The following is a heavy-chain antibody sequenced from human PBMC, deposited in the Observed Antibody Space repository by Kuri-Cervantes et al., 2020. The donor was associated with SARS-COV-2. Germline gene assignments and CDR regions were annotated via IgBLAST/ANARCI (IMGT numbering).Heavy chain of an antibody. CDR3: AKGVGSGSYYFWYFDL. CDR1: GFTVSSNY. V-gene: IGHV3-23*01. D-gene: IGHD3-10*01. CDR2: ISGSGGST. Sequence: GESLKISCAASGFTVSSNYMSWVRQAPGKGLEWVSAISGSGGSTYYADSVKGRFTISRDNSKNTLYLQMNSLRAEDTAVYYCAKGVGSGSYYFWYFDLWGRGTLVTVSS. J-gene: IGHJ2*01.